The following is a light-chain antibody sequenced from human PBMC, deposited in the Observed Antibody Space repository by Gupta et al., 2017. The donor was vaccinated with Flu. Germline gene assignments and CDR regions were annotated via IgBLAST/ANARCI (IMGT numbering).Light chain of an antibody. Sequence: IHLTQSPSCLSASVGDKVTITCRASHSVGTNLHWYQQKTGTVPRLLIYQPSTLQGGVQSRFSGSGSGSDFTLTIDPVENEDFLIYYCQQFYSSPGTFGGGTRLET. CDR3: QQFYSSPGT. V-gene: IGKV1-39*01. J-gene: IGKJ5*01. CDR1: HSVGTN. CDR2: QPS.